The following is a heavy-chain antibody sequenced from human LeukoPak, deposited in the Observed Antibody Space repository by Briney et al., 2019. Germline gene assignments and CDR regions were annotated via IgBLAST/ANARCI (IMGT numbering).Heavy chain of an antibody. D-gene: IGHD6-13*01. CDR2: ISWNSGSI. J-gene: IGHJ4*02. Sequence: GRSLRLSCAASGFTFDDYAMHWVRQAPGKGLEWVSGISWNSGSIGYADSVKGRFTISRDNAKNSLYLQVNSLRAEDTALYYCAKDKRSWYGFFDYWGQGTLVTVSS. CDR1: GFTFDDYA. CDR3: AKDKRSWYGFFDY. V-gene: IGHV3-9*01.